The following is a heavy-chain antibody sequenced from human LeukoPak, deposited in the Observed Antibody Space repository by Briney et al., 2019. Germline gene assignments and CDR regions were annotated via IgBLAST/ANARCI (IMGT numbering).Heavy chain of an antibody. CDR1: GFTISAYW. J-gene: IGHJ4*01. D-gene: IGHD3-10*01. Sequence: GRSLTPSCPAAGFTISAYWMHWVRQPAGKGRVWVSRISGDGSITGYADSVKGRFTSSRDNAKNTLYLQMNSLRAEDTAVYYCARGRAGNYYNHNDYWGQGTLVTVSS. CDR2: ISGDGSIT. V-gene: IGHV3-74*01. CDR3: ARGRAGNYYNHNDY.